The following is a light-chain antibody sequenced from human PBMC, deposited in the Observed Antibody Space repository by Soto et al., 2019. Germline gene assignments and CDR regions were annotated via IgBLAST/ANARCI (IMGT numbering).Light chain of an antibody. V-gene: IGLV2-23*02. CDR1: SSDVGSYNL. CDR3: CSYAGSSTFEYV. Sequence: QSVLTQPASVSGSPGQSITISCTGTSSDVGSYNLVSWYQQHPGKAPKLMIYEVSKRPSGVSNRFSGSKSGNTASLTISGLQAEDEADYYCCSYAGSSTFEYVFGTGTQLTVL. J-gene: IGLJ1*01. CDR2: EVS.